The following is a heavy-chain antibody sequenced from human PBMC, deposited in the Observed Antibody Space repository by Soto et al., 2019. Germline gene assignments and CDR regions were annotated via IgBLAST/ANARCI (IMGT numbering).Heavy chain of an antibody. J-gene: IGHJ6*02. Sequence: SDTLSLTCTVSGDSISSYYWSWIRQPPGKGLEWIGYIYYSVSTNYNPSLKSRVTISVDTSKNQFSLKLSSVTAADTAVYYCARRSFGYSDWDPRYYYYGMDVWGQGTTVTASS. CDR2: IYYSVST. CDR3: ARRSFGYSDWDPRYYYYGMDV. V-gene: IGHV4-59*07. D-gene: IGHD5-18*01. CDR1: GDSISSYY.